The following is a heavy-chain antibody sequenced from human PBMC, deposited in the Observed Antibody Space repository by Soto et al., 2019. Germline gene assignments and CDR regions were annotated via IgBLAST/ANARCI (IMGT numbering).Heavy chain of an antibody. CDR3: ARDRVIRYTGYELDL. CDR1: GFAFNSHS. J-gene: IGHJ5*02. Sequence: QMQPLESGGGVVQPGKALRLSCAASGFAFNSHSMHWVRQAPGKGLEWLALMTSDGSSKFYADSVKGRCTISRDNSKNPLYLEMNSLRSEDTAVYYCARDRVIRYTGYELDLWGQGTLVTVSS. D-gene: IGHD3-9*01. CDR2: MTSDGSSK. V-gene: IGHV3-30-3*01.